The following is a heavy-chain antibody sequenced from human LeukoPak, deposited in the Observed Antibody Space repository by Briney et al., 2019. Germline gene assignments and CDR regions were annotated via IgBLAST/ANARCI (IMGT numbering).Heavy chain of an antibody. Sequence: SQTLSLTCTVSGGSISSGSYYWSWIRQPAGKGLEWIGRIYTSGSTNYNPSLKSRVTISVDTSKNQFSLKLSSVTAADTAVYYCARVGWNDAFDIWGQGTMVTVSS. CDR1: GGSISSGSYY. CDR3: ARVGWNDAFDI. J-gene: IGHJ3*02. D-gene: IGHD1-1*01. CDR2: IYTSGST. V-gene: IGHV4-61*02.